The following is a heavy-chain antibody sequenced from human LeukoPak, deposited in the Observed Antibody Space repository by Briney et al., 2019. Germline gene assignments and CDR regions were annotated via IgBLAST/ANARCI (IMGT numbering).Heavy chain of an antibody. CDR1: GFTFSSYA. D-gene: IGHD3-9*01. Sequence: GGSLRLSCAASGFTFSSYAMTWVRQAPGKGLEWVSIISGSGGSISYADSVKGRFTISRDNSKNTLYLQMNSLRAEDTALYYCAKPYSGTILTGWFDPWGQGTLVTVSS. V-gene: IGHV3-23*01. J-gene: IGHJ5*02. CDR3: AKPYSGTILTGWFDP. CDR2: ISGSGGSI.